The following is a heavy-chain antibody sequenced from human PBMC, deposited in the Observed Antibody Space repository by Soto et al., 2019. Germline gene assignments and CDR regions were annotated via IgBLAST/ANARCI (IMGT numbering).Heavy chain of an antibody. CDR3: ARGLTYYYDSSGYYFDY. CDR2: IYYSGST. D-gene: IGHD3-22*01. J-gene: IGHJ4*02. Sequence: SETLSLTCTVSGGSITSYYLSWIRQPPGKGLEWIGYIYYSGSTYYNPSLKSRVTISVDTSKNQFSLKLSSVAAADTAVYYCARGLTYYYDSSGYYFDYWGQGTLVTVSS. CDR1: GGSITSYY. V-gene: IGHV4-59*12.